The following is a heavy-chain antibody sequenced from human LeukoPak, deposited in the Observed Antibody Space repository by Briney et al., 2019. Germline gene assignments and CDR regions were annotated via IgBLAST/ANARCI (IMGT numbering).Heavy chain of an antibody. V-gene: IGHV3-23*01. CDR1: GFTFSSYG. CDR3: ARRSGSYYNNWFDP. J-gene: IGHJ5*02. Sequence: AGGSLRLSCAASGFTFSSYGMSWVRQAPGKGLEWVSAISGSGGSTYYADSVKGRFTISRDNSKNTLYLQMNSLRAEDTAVYYCARRSGSYYNNWFDPWGQGTLVTVSS. CDR2: ISGSGGST. D-gene: IGHD3-10*01.